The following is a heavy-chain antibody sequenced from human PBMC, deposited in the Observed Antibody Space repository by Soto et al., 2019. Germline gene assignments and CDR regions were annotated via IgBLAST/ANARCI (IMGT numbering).Heavy chain of an antibody. CDR2: ITSSGSNT. Sequence: EVQLLESGGDLVQRGGSLRLSCAASGFTFSGYGMSWVRQAPGKGLEWVSSITSSGSNTYYVDSVKGRFTISRVNSKNTLYLQMNSLTVEDTAVYYCAKEQGRVAAALDYWGQGTLVTVSS. CDR1: GFTFSGYG. CDR3: AKEQGRVAAALDY. D-gene: IGHD6-13*01. J-gene: IGHJ4*02. V-gene: IGHV3-23*01.